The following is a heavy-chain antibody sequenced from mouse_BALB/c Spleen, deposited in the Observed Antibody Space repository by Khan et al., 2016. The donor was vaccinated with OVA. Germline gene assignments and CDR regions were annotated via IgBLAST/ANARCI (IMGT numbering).Heavy chain of an antibody. J-gene: IGHJ3*01. CDR3: ERLERYGQFAN. CDR2: IIPGSRTI. Sequence: EVKLLESGGGLVQPGGSLILSCAASGFDFSRNWMSCARRDPGEGKEWIGDIIPGSRTINYTPSLKEQFIISRDNAKNTLYLQLSKVRSEDTATLYCERLERYGQFANWGQGTLVTVSA. CDR1: GFDFSRNW. V-gene: IGHV4-2*02. D-gene: IGHD2-14*01.